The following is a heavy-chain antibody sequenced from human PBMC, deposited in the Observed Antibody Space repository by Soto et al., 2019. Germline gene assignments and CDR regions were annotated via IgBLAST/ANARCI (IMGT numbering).Heavy chain of an antibody. CDR1: GYTFTGYY. CDR2: INPNSGGT. Sequence: APVRVSCKASGYTFTGYYMHWVRQAPGQGLEWMGWINPNSGGTNYAQKFQGWVTMTRDTSISTAYMELSRLRSDDTAVYYCARGAPIGYYYYYYGMDVWGQGTTVTV. CDR3: ARGAPIGYYYYYYGMDV. D-gene: IGHD3-16*02. V-gene: IGHV1-2*04. J-gene: IGHJ6*02.